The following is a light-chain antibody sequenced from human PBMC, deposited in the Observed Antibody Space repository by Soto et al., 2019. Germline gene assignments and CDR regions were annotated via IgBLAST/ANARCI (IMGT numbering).Light chain of an antibody. J-gene: IGLJ1*01. CDR3: SSYTSSSTQV. Sequence: SALTQPASVSGSPGQSITISCTGTSSDVGGYNYVSWYQQHPGKAPKLMIYDVSNRPSGVSNRFSGSKSGNTASLTISGRQAEDEADYYCSSYTSSSTQVFGTGTKVTVL. V-gene: IGLV2-14*01. CDR1: SSDVGGYNY. CDR2: DVS.